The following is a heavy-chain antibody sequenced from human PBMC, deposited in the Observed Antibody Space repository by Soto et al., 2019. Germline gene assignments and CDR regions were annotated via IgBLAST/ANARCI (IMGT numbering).Heavy chain of an antibody. V-gene: IGHV3-23*01. CDR2: ISGNGGST. CDR1: GYTFESWA. J-gene: IGHJ1*01. CDR3: ARDRVESGYPEYFQH. Sequence: PGGSLRLSCSASGYTFESWAAHWVRQAPGKGLEWVSAISGNGGSTYYADSVKGRFTISRDNSKNTLYLQMNSLRAEDTAVYYCARDRVESGYPEYFQHWGQGTLVTVSS. D-gene: IGHD3-22*01.